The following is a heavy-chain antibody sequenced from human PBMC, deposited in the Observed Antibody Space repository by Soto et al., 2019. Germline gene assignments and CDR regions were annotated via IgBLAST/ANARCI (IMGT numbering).Heavy chain of an antibody. CDR2: IRSKANTYAT. Sequence: EVQLVESGGGLVQPGGSLKLSCAASGFSFSGSAMHWVRQASGKGLEWVGRIRSKANTYATTYGASVRGRFTISRDDSRNTAYLQMNSLKTEDTAVYYCTYYSDTTGHRDEDSWGQGTLVTVSS. CDR3: TYYSDTTGHRDEDS. J-gene: IGHJ4*02. CDR1: GFSFSGSA. V-gene: IGHV3-73*01. D-gene: IGHD3-22*01.